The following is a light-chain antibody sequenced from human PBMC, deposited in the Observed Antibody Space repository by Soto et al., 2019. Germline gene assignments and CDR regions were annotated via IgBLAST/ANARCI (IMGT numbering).Light chain of an antibody. V-gene: IGLV2-14*01. CDR3: SSYTSTSTLGV. Sequence: QSALTQPASGSGSPGQSITISCTGTSSDVGGYNYVSWYQHHPVKAPKLMIYEVNNRPSGGSNRFSGSKSGNTASLTISGLLPEDEADYYCSSYTSTSTLGVFGTGTKVTVL. CDR2: EVN. CDR1: SSDVGGYNY. J-gene: IGLJ1*01.